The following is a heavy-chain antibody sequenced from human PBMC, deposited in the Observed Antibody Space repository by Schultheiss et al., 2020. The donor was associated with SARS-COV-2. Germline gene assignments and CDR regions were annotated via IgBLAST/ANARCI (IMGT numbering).Heavy chain of an antibody. CDR1: GYTFTGYY. Sequence: ASVKVSCKASGYTFTGYYMHWVRQAPGQGLEWMGRINPNSGGTNYAQKFQGRVTMTRDTSISTAYMELSSLRSEDTAVYYCARSLYNWNYDWFDPWGQGTLVTVSS. J-gene: IGHJ5*02. CDR3: ARSLYNWNYDWFDP. D-gene: IGHD1-7*01. CDR2: INPNSGGT. V-gene: IGHV1-2*06.